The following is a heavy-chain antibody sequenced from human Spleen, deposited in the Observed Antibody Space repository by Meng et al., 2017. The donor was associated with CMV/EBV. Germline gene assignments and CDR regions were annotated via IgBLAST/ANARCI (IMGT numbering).Heavy chain of an antibody. CDR2: ISYDGSNK. D-gene: IGHD2-15*01. Sequence: GGSLRLSCAASGFTFSSYAMHWARQAPGKGLEWVAVISYDGSNKYYADSVKGRFTISRDNSKNTLYLQMNSLRAEDTAVYYCARGPPLYCSGGSCYSGGRQGWFDPWGQGTLVTVSS. CDR3: ARGPPLYCSGGSCYSGGRQGWFDP. V-gene: IGHV3-30*04. J-gene: IGHJ5*02. CDR1: GFTFSSYA.